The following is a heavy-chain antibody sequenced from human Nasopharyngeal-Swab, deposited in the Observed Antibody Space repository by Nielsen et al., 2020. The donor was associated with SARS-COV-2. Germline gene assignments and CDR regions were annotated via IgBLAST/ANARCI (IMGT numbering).Heavy chain of an antibody. V-gene: IGHV3-9*01. Sequence: GGSLRLSCAASGFTFDDYAMHWVRQAPGKGLEWVSGISWDSGSIGYADSVKGRFTISRDNAKNSLYLQMNSLRAEDTALYYCVRGMTTVTLWGQGTLVTVSS. J-gene: IGHJ4*02. CDR1: GFTFDDYA. CDR3: VRGMTTVTL. D-gene: IGHD4-17*01. CDR2: ISWDSGSI.